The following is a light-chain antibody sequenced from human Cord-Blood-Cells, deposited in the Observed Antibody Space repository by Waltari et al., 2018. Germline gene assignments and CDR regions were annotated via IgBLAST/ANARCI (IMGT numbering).Light chain of an antibody. CDR1: QSGSISY. V-gene: IGKV3-20*01. J-gene: IGKJ3*01. CDR3: QQYGSSLFT. Sequence: EIVLTQSPGTLSLSLGERATLSCRASQSGSISYLAWYQQKPGQAPRLLIYGASRRATGIPEWFSGSWSGTKFTLTISRLEPEDFAGYYCQQYGSSLFTFGPGTKVDIK. CDR2: GAS.